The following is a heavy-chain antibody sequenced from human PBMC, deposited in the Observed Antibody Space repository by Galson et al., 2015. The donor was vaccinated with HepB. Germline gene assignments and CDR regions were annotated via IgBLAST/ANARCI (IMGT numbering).Heavy chain of an antibody. V-gene: IGHV3-48*01. CDR3: ARGYCSGGSCYSSVAVSLGAFEI. D-gene: IGHD2-15*01. Sequence: SLRLSCAASGFTFSSYSMNWVRQAPGKGLEWVSYISSSSSTIYYADSVKGRFTISRDNAKNSLYLQMNSLRAEDTAVYYCARGYCSGGSCYSSVAVSLGAFEILGQVTMVTVSS. CDR1: GFTFSSYS. CDR2: ISSSSSTI. J-gene: IGHJ3*02.